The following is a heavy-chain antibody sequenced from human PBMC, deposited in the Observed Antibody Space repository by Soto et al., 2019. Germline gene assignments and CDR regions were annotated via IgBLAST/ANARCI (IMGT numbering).Heavy chain of an antibody. CDR1: GYTFSHYW. CDR3: SYDTFGDKDF. D-gene: IGHD3-9*01. V-gene: IGHV3-74*01. Sequence: GGSLRLSCAASGYTFSHYWMHWVRQAPGKGLVWVSRVNPDGTITTYADSVKGRFTISRDNAKNTLYLQMNSLGVEDTDLYYSSYDTFGDKDFCGQGTPVTVYS. CDR2: VNPDGTIT. J-gene: IGHJ4*02.